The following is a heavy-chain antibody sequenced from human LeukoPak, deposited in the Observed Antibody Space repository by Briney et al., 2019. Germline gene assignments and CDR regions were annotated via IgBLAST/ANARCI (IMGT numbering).Heavy chain of an antibody. D-gene: IGHD3-22*01. J-gene: IGHJ4*02. V-gene: IGHV3-30*02. CDR3: AKDRGDFFDTSSQSFDS. Sequence: GGSLRLSCAASGFTFKSHHMSWVRQAPGKGLEWVASIRYDGSDKYYADSVKGRFTVSRDNSQNTLYLQMSSLTTEDTAVYYCAKDRGDFFDTSSQSFDSWGQGTLVTVSS. CDR1: GFTFKSHH. CDR2: IRYDGSDK.